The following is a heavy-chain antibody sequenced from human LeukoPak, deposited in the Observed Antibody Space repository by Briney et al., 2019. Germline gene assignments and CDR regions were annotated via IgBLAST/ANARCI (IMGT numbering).Heavy chain of an antibody. CDR1: EFTFSNYA. D-gene: IGHD1-26*01. J-gene: IGHJ3*01. V-gene: IGHV3-23*01. CDR2: ISGSGADT. Sequence: GGSLRLSCEGSEFTFSNYAMSWVRQAPGKVMEWASTISGSGADTYYADSMKGRFTVSRDNSKNTLYLHMNSLRAEDTAVYYCAKNSYSGTVSLWDFWGQGTMVTVSS. CDR3: AKNSYSGTVSLWDF.